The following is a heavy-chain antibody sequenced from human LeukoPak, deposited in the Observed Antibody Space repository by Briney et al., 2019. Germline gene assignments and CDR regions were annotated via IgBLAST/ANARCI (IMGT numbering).Heavy chain of an antibody. CDR1: GFTFSSYR. V-gene: IGHV3-7*01. CDR2: IKQDGSEI. Sequence: PGGSLRLSCAASGFTFSSYRMSWVRQAPGKGLEWVANIKQDGSEIYYVDSVKGRFTISRDNAENSLYLQMNGLRAEDTAVYYCARPHQYSGSYFDSWGQGTLVPVSS. D-gene: IGHD1-26*01. J-gene: IGHJ4*02. CDR3: ARPHQYSGSYFDS.